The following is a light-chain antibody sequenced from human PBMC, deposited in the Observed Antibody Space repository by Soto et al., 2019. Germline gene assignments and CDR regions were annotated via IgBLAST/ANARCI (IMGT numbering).Light chain of an antibody. Sequence: QSALTQPASVSGSPGQSITVSGTGSSSDFGDDKYVSWYQQQPGKGPNLLIYGVNSRPSGISNRFSGSKSGNTASLTISGLQVEDEDEYFCGSFTTSRIWVFGGGTKLTVL. CDR2: GVN. V-gene: IGLV2-14*01. CDR1: SSDFGDDKY. J-gene: IGLJ3*02. CDR3: GSFTTSRIWV.